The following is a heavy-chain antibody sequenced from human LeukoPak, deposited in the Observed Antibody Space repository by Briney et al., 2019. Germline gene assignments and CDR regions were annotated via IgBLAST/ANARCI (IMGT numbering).Heavy chain of an antibody. CDR3: ARRAIISSGWGDTDY. V-gene: IGHV5-51*01. CDR2: IYPGDSDT. CDR1: GYRFTSYW. J-gene: IGHJ4*02. Sequence: GGSLNIPCKGSGYRFTSYWIGWARQLPGKGLDGMGIIYPGDSDTRNSPSFQGQVTISADKSISTAYLQWSSLKASDTAMYYCARRAIISSGWGDTDYWGQGTLVTVSS. D-gene: IGHD6-19*01.